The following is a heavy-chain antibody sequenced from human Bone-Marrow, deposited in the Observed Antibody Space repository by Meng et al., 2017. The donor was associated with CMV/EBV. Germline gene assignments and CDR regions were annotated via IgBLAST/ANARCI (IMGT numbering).Heavy chain of an antibody. V-gene: IGHV3-30*04. J-gene: IGHJ6*02. CDR2: ISYDGSNK. CDR3: ARGGNFLTWGMDV. Sequence: GASLKISRASSGFTFSSYAMYWVRQAPGKGLEWVAVISYDGSNKYYADSVKGRFTITRDNSKNTLYLQRSSLRAEDTAVYYCARGGNFLTWGMDVWGQGTTVTVSS. CDR1: GFTFSSYA. D-gene: IGHD3-9*01.